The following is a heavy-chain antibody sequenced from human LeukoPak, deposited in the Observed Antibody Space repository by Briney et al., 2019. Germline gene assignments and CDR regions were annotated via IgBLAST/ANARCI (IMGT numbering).Heavy chain of an antibody. Sequence: PGRSLRLSCAASGFTFSSYAMHWVRQAPGKGLEWVAVISYDGSNKYYADSVKGRFTISRDNSKNTLYLQMNSLRAEDTAVYYCANAAFLEWSKIDYWGQGTLVTVSS. J-gene: IGHJ4*02. CDR2: ISYDGSNK. CDR1: GFTFSSYA. D-gene: IGHD3-3*01. V-gene: IGHV3-30-3*01. CDR3: ANAAFLEWSKIDY.